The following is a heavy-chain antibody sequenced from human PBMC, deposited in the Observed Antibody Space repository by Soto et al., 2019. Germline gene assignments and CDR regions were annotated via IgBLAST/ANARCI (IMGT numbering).Heavy chain of an antibody. CDR2: IYYSGRT. CDR3: ARSPPYYYLWTGPYFDF. J-gene: IGHJ4*02. Sequence: QLQLQESGPGLVKTSETLSLTCTVSGGSISSSSSYWAWIRQPPGKGLEWIGSIYYSGRTYYNPSLKSRVSIAAGTSNNLCCRELSSVTAADTAGYYCARSPPYYYLWTGPYFDFWCQRTLVTASS. CDR1: GGSISSSSSY. V-gene: IGHV4-39*02. D-gene: IGHD3-3*01.